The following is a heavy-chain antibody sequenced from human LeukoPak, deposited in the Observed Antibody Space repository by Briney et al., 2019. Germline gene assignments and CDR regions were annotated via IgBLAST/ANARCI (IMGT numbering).Heavy chain of an antibody. CDR2: ISSSSSYI. J-gene: IGHJ5*02. V-gene: IGHV3-21*01. D-gene: IGHD3-9*01. CDR3: ARVVDILTGWNWFDP. CDR1: GFTFSSYS. Sequence: PGGSLRLSCAASGFTFSSYSMNWVRQAPGKGLEWVSSISSSSSYIYYADSVKGRFTISRDNAKNSLYLQMNSLRAEDTAVYYCARVVDILTGWNWFDPWGQGTLVTVSS.